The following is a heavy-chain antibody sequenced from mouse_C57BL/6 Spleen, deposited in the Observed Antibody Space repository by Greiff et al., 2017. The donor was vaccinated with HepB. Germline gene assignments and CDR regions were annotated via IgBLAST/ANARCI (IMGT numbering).Heavy chain of an antibody. CDR2: IYPRSGNT. D-gene: IGHD2-5*01. CDR3: ARRWVYSNYEYFDV. CDR1: GYTFTSYG. Sequence: QVQLQQSGAELARPGASVKLSCKASGYTFTSYGISWVKQRTGQGLEWIGEIYPRSGNTYYNEKFKGKATLTADKSSSTAYMELRSLTSEDSAVYFCARRWVYSNYEYFDVWGTGTTVTVSS. J-gene: IGHJ1*03. V-gene: IGHV1-81*01.